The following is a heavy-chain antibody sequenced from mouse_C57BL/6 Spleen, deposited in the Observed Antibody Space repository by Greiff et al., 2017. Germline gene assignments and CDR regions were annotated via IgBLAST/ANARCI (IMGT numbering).Heavy chain of an antibody. J-gene: IGHJ4*01. CDR2: IYPGSGST. D-gene: IGHD1-1*01. CDR3: ARGLLRGDAMGY. V-gene: IGHV1-55*01. Sequence: QVQLQQPGAELVKPGASVKMSCKASGYTFTSYWITWVKQRPGQGLEWIGDIYPGSGSTNYNEKFKSKATLTVDTSSSTAYMQRSSLTSEDSAVYYCARGLLRGDAMGYWGQGTSVTVSS. CDR1: GYTFTSYW.